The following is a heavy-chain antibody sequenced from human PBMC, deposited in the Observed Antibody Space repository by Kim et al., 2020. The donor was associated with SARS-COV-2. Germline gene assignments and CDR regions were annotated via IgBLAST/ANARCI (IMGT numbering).Heavy chain of an antibody. V-gene: IGHV1-18*04. Sequence: ASVKVSCKASGYTFTSYGISWVRQAPGQGLEWMGWISAYNGNTNYAQKLQGRVTMTTDTSTSTAYMELRSLRSDDTAVYYCARDLRGVYYYYYGMDVWGQGTTVTVSS. J-gene: IGHJ6*02. CDR3: ARDLRGVYYYYYGMDV. CDR1: GYTFTSYG. D-gene: IGHD3-10*01. CDR2: ISAYNGNT.